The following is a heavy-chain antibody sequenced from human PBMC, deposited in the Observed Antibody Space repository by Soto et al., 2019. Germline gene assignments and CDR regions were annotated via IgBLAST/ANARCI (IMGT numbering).Heavy chain of an antibody. CDR3: AREFVGIEVTSRRVAFDI. D-gene: IGHD6-19*01. J-gene: IGHJ3*02. Sequence: ASVKVSCKASGYTFTSYGISWVRQAPGQGLEWMGWISAYNGNTNYAQKLQGRVTMTTDTSTSTAYMELRSLRSDDTAVYYCAREFVGIEVTSRRVAFDIWGQGTMVNVSS. CDR1: GYTFTSYG. V-gene: IGHV1-18*01. CDR2: ISAYNGNT.